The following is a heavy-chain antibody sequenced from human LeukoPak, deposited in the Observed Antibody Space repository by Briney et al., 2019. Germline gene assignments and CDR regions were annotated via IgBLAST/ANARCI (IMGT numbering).Heavy chain of an antibody. CDR1: GYTFTSYD. J-gene: IGHJ4*02. V-gene: IGHV1-8*01. D-gene: IGHD4-11*01. CDR3: ARGRTTVTTKGVFYY. Sequence: RWASVKVSCKASGYTFTSYDINWVRQATGQGLEWMGWMNPNSGNTGYAQKFQSRVTMTRNTSISTAYMELSSLRSEDTAVYYCARGRTTVTTKGVFYYWGQGTLVTVSS. CDR2: MNPNSGNT.